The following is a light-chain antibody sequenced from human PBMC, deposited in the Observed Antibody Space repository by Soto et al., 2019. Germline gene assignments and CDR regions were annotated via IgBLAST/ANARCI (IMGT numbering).Light chain of an antibody. V-gene: IGKV1-5*03. Sequence: IQMTMSPSSMSASVGDRVTITCRASQGIRNDLGWFQQKPGKAPKLLIYKASTLKSGVPSRFSGSGSGTEFTLTISSLQPDDFATYYCQHYNSYSEAFGQGTKVDIK. CDR2: KAS. CDR3: QHYNSYSEA. J-gene: IGKJ1*01. CDR1: QGIRND.